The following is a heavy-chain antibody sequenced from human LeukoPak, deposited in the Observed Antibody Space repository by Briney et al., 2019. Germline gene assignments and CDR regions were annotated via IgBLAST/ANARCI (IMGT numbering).Heavy chain of an antibody. CDR1: GFTFSSYS. Sequence: GGSLRLSCAASGFTFSSYSMNWVRQAPGKGLEWVSSISSSSSYIYYADSVKGRFTISRDNAKNSLYLQMNSLRAEDTAVYYCARDLIAVAGTHYYYYYGMDVWGQGTTVTVSS. V-gene: IGHV3-21*01. CDR2: ISSSSSYI. CDR3: ARDLIAVAGTHYYYYYGMDV. D-gene: IGHD6-19*01. J-gene: IGHJ6*02.